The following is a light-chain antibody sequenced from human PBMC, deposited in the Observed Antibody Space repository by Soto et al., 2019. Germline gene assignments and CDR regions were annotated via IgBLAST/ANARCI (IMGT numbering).Light chain of an antibody. CDR1: SSDVGSYNL. V-gene: IGLV2-23*01. CDR3: CSYAGSSTYV. Sequence: QSALTQPASVSGSPGQSITISCTGTSSDVGSYNLVSWYQQHPGKAPKLMIYEGSKRPSGVSNRFSGPKSGNTASLTISGLQAEDEADYYCCSYAGSSTYVFGTGTKVT. CDR2: EGS. J-gene: IGLJ1*01.